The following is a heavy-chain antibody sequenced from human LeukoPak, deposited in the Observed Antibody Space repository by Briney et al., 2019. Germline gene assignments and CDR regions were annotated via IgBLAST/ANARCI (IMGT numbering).Heavy chain of an antibody. D-gene: IGHD2-15*01. Sequence: GGSLRLSCAASGFTFSSYGMNWVRQAPGTGLEWVSSISSSSSYIYYADSVKGRFTISRDNAKNSLYLQMNSLRAEDTAVYYCAREGWYYMDVWGKGSTVTVSS. J-gene: IGHJ6*03. CDR3: AREGWYYMDV. V-gene: IGHV3-21*01. CDR2: ISSSSSYI. CDR1: GFTFSSYG.